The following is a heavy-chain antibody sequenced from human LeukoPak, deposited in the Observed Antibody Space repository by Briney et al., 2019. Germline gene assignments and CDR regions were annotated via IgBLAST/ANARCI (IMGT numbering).Heavy chain of an antibody. V-gene: IGHV3-33*01. CDR3: ATVRGCGGDCYYLDY. J-gene: IGHJ4*02. D-gene: IGHD2-21*02. CDR2: IWYDGSNK. Sequence: GGSLRLSCAASGFTFRNYGMNWVRQAPGKGLERVTIIWYDGSNKYYADSVKGRFIISRDNSKNTLYLQMNSLRAEDTAAYYCATVRGCGGDCYYLDYWGQGTLVTVSS. CDR1: GFTFRNYG.